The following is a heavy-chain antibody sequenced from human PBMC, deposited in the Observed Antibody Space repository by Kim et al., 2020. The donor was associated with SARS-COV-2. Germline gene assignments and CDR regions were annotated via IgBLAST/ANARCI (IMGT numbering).Heavy chain of an antibody. CDR3: AKLRGRGTMVRGVILFDY. Sequence: KGRFTISRDNSKNTLYLQMNSLRAEDTAVYYCAKLRGRGTMVRGVILFDYWGQGTLVTVSS. J-gene: IGHJ4*02. D-gene: IGHD3-10*01. V-gene: IGHV3-23*01.